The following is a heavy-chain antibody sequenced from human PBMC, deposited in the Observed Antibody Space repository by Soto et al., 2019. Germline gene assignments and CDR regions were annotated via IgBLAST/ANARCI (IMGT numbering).Heavy chain of an antibody. V-gene: IGHV3-23*01. CDR2: ISGSGGST. D-gene: IGHD3-10*02. CDR3: AKYVSPRTEYYYYGMDV. J-gene: IGHJ6*02. Sequence: GGSLRLSCAASGFTFSSYAMSWVRQAPGKGLEWVSVISGSGGSTYYVDSVKGRFTISRDNSKNTLHLQMNSLRAEDTAVYYCAKYVSPRTEYYYYGMDVWGLGTTVTVSS. CDR1: GFTFSSYA.